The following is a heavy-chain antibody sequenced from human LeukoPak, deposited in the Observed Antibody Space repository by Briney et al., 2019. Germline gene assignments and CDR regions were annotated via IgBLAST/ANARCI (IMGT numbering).Heavy chain of an antibody. D-gene: IGHD3-16*01. CDR3: ARDQGGVGY. CDR1: GFTFSTYA. Sequence: GGSLRLSCAASGFTFSTYAMNWVRQAPGKGLEWVSYISSFSGTINYADSVKGRFTISRDNAKNSLYLQMNSLRAEDTAVYYCARDQGGVGYWGQGTLVTVSS. J-gene: IGHJ4*02. CDR2: ISSFSGTI. V-gene: IGHV3-48*01.